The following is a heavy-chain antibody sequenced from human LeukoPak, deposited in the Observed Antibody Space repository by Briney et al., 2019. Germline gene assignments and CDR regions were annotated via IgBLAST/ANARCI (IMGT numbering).Heavy chain of an antibody. CDR1: GGSISSSSYY. Sequence: PSETLSLTCTVSGGSISSSSYYWGWIRQPPGKGLEWIGSIYYSGSTYYNPSLKSRVTISVDTSKNQFYLKLSSVTAADTAVYYCARHRGVVLLWFGGFLPNWFDPRGQGTLVTVSS. J-gene: IGHJ5*02. D-gene: IGHD3-10*01. V-gene: IGHV4-39*01. CDR3: ARHRGVVLLWFGGFLPNWFDP. CDR2: IYYSGST.